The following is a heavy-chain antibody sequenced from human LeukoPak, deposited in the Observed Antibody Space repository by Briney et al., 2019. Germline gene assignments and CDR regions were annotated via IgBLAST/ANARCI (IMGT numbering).Heavy chain of an antibody. V-gene: IGHV4-39*07. CDR1: GGSISSSSYY. CDR2: IYYSGST. CDR3: ARDGVGSMATIRFDP. Sequence: SETLSLTCTVSGGSISSSSYYWGWIRQPPGKGLEWIGSIYYSGSTYYNPSLKSRVTISVDTSKNQFSLKLSSVTAADTAVYYCARDGVGSMATIRFDPWGQGTLVTVSS. D-gene: IGHD5-24*01. J-gene: IGHJ5*02.